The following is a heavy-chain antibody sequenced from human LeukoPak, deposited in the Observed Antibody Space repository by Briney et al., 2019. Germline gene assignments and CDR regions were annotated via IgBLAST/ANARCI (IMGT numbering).Heavy chain of an antibody. CDR2: IRSSGDSA. CDR1: GFTFSGYA. J-gene: IGHJ4*02. CDR3: AKGYYASGSSLSAFDS. D-gene: IGHD3-10*01. V-gene: IGHV3-23*01. Sequence: GGSLRLSCAASGFTFSGYAMNWVRQAPGKGLEWVSVIRSSGDSAYYADFVKGRFTISRDNSKNTLYLQMNSLRAEDTAVNYCAKGYYASGSSLSAFDSWGQGTLVTVSS.